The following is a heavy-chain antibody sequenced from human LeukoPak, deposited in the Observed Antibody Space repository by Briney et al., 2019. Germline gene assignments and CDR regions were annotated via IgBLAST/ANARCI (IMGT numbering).Heavy chain of an antibody. Sequence: PSETLSLTCAVYGGSFSGYYWGWIRQPPGKGLEWIGSIYYSGSTYYNPSLKSRVTISVDTSKNQFSLKLSSVTAADTAVYYCARVFWLGSNCGGDCYSHFDYWGQGTLVTVSS. CDR2: IYYSGST. V-gene: IGHV4-34*01. CDR1: GGSFSGYY. D-gene: IGHD2-21*02. J-gene: IGHJ4*02. CDR3: ARVFWLGSNCGGDCYSHFDY.